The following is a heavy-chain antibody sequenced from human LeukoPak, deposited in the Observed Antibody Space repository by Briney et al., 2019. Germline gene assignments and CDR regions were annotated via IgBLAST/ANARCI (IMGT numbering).Heavy chain of an antibody. CDR3: ARDWGDGAGYDY. V-gene: IGHV6-1*01. CDR1: GDSVSSSSAA. Sequence: SQTLSLTCAISGDSVSSSSAAWNWIRQSPSRGLEWLGRTYYRSKWYNDDAVSVKRRITINPDTSKNQFSLHLKSVTPEDTAVYYCARDWGDGAGYDYWGQGTLVTVSS. J-gene: IGHJ4*02. CDR2: TYYRSKWYN. D-gene: IGHD3-16*01.